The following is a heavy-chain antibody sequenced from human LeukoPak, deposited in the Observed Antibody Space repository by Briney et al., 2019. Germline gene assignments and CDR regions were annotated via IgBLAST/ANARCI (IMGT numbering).Heavy chain of an antibody. CDR1: GFTFSSYA. D-gene: IGHD3-10*01. Sequence: GGSLRLSCAASGFTFSSYAMSWVRQAPGEGLEWVSAISGSGGSTYYADSVKGRFTISRDNSKNTLYLQMNSLRAEDTAVYYCAKDHYGSGSYYTGDYWGQGTLVTVSS. CDR2: ISGSGGST. V-gene: IGHV3-23*01. J-gene: IGHJ4*02. CDR3: AKDHYGSGSYYTGDY.